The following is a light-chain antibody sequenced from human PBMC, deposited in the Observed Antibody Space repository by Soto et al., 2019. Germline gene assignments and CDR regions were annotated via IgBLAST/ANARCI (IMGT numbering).Light chain of an antibody. V-gene: IGKV3-20*01. Sequence: EIVMTQSPATLSVSPGERATLSCRASQTVRNNYLAWYQQKPGQAPRLLIYGPSTRATGIPAMFSGSGSGTEFTLTISRLELDDFAVYYCQQYGSSLTWTFGQGTKVDI. CDR3: QQYGSSLTWT. CDR2: GPS. CDR1: QTVRNNY. J-gene: IGKJ1*01.